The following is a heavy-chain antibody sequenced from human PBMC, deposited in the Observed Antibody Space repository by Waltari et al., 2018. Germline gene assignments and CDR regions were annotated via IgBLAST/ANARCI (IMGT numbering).Heavy chain of an antibody. D-gene: IGHD5-18*01. CDR2: VNSDGSST. CDR1: GFPFRSYW. Sequence: EVQLVESGGGLVQPGGSLRLSCAASGFPFRSYWMPWVRQAPGKGLVWVSHVNSDGSSTSYADSVKGRFTTSRDNAKDTLYLQMNSLRDEDTAVYYCVREWGYGENGLDVWGQGTTVTVSS. CDR3: VREWGYGENGLDV. V-gene: IGHV3-74*01. J-gene: IGHJ6*02.